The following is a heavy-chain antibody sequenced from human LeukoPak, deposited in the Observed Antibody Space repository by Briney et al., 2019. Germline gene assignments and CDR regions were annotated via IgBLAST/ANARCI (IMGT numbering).Heavy chain of an antibody. CDR1: GFTFSSYS. V-gene: IGHV3-21*01. CDR2: ISSSSSYI. J-gene: IGHJ4*02. D-gene: IGHD2-15*01. Sequence: PGGSLRLSCAASGFTFSSYSMTWVRQAPGKGLEWVSSISSSSSYIYYADSLKGRFTISRDNAKNSLYLQMNSLRAEDTAVYYCARVSVVPYFFDYWGQGTLVTVSS. CDR3: ARVSVVPYFFDY.